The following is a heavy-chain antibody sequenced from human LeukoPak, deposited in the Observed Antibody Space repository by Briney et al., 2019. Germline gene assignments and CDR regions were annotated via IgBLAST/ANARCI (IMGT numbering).Heavy chain of an antibody. D-gene: IGHD3-10*01. J-gene: IGHJ3*02. V-gene: IGHV4-59*01. CDR1: GGSISSYY. Sequence: SETLSLTCTVSGGSISSYYWSWIRQPPGKGLEWIGYIYYSGSTNYNPSLKSRVTISVDTSKNQFSLKLGSVTAADTAVYYCARDRRVGYGSGSYQPFDIWGQGTMVTVSS. CDR3: ARDRRVGYGSGSYQPFDI. CDR2: IYYSGST.